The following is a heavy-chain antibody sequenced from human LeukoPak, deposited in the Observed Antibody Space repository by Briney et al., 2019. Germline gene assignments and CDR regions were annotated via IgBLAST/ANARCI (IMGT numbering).Heavy chain of an antibody. J-gene: IGHJ4*02. Sequence: PTGGSLRLSCAASGFTFSNYWMSWVRQAPGKGLEWVANISKDGSETYYADSVKGRFTMSRDNAKNSLDLQMNSLRAEDTAVYYCVRPELPGWSVLYDFWGQGTLVTVSS. V-gene: IGHV3-7*01. CDR3: VRPELPGWSVLYDF. CDR2: ISKDGSET. D-gene: IGHD2-15*01. CDR1: GFTFSNYW.